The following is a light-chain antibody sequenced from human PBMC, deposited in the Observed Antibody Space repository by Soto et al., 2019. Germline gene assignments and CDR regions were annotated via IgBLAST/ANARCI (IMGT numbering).Light chain of an antibody. V-gene: IGLV2-14*01. Sequence: QSALTQPASVSGSPGQSITISCTGTSSDVGGYNYVSWYQQHPGKAPKLMIYDVSNRPSGVSNRFSGSKSGNTASLTISGRQAEDEADYYCSLYTSSSTYVVFGGGTKLTVL. CDR3: SLYTSSSTYVV. CDR1: SSDVGGYNY. J-gene: IGLJ2*01. CDR2: DVS.